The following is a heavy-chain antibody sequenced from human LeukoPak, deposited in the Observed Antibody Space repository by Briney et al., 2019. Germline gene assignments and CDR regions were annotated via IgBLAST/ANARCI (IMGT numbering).Heavy chain of an antibody. J-gene: IGHJ3*02. CDR1: GYTFTSDG. CDR3: ARDRPLTYDYVWGSYRHDAFDI. CDR2: ISAYNGNT. V-gene: IGHV1-18*01. D-gene: IGHD3-16*02. Sequence: WASVKVSCKASGYTFTSDGISWVRQAPGQGLEWMGWISAYNGNTNYAQKLQGRVTMTTDTSTSTAYMELRSLRSDDTAVSYSARDRPLTYDYVWGSYRHDAFDIWGQGTMVTVSS.